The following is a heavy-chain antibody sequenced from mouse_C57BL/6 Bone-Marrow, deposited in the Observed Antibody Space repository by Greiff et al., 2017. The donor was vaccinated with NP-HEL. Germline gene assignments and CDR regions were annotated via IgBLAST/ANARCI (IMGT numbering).Heavy chain of an antibody. CDR1: GYTFTDYY. Sequence: VQLQQSGPELVKPGASVKISCKASGYTFTDYYMNWVKQSHGKSLEWIGDINPNNGGTSYNQKFKGKATLTVDKSSSTAYMELRSLTSEDSAVYYCARYGLRRSYWGQGTLVTVSA. J-gene: IGHJ3*01. CDR3: ARYGLRRSY. V-gene: IGHV1-26*01. D-gene: IGHD2-4*01. CDR2: INPNNGGT.